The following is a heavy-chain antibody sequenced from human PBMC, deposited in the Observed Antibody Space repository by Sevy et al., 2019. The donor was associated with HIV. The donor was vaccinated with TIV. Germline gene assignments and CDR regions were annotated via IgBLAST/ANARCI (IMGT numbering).Heavy chain of an antibody. D-gene: IGHD2-21*01. CDR1: GFSYSSYG. Sequence: GGSLRLSCAASGFSYSSYGMPWVRQAPGKGLEWVAYIQYEGSNKDNADSVKGRFTISRDNSKNTLDLQMNSLRVEDTAVYYCVKEGGGEGGDHWGQGTLVTVSS. CDR3: VKEGGGEGGDH. J-gene: IGHJ4*02. V-gene: IGHV3-30*02. CDR2: IQYEGSNK.